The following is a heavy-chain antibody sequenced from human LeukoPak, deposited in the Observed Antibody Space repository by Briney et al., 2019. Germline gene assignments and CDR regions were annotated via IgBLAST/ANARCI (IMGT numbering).Heavy chain of an antibody. V-gene: IGHV1-2*02. CDR1: GYTFTGYY. D-gene: IGHD6-19*01. CDR3: ARPRMANSSGWYDYFDY. J-gene: IGHJ4*02. Sequence: ASVKVSCKASGYTFTGYYMHWVRQAPGQGLEWMGWINPNSGGTNYAKKFQGRVTMTRDTSISTAYMELSRLRSDDTAVYYCARPRMANSSGWYDYFDYWGQGTLVTVSS. CDR2: INPNSGGT.